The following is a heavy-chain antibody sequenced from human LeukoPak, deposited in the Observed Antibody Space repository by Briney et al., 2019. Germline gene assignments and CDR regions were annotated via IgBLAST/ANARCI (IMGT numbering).Heavy chain of an antibody. CDR3: ARDLRVVITGSFGS. D-gene: IGHD3-22*01. V-gene: IGHV3-20*04. J-gene: IGHJ4*02. CDR1: GFSFDDYG. CDR2: IDWNGDST. Sequence: PGGSLRLSCAASGFSFDDYGLTWVRQAPGKGLGWVSGIDWNGDSTDYADSVKGRFTISRDNAKNSLYLQMNSLRAEDTTLYYCARDLRVVITGSFGSWGQGTLVTVSS.